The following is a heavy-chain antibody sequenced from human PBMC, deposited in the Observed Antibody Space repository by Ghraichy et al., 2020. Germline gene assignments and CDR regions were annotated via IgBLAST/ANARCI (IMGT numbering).Heavy chain of an antibody. J-gene: IGHJ4*02. Sequence: ASVKVSCKVSGYTLTELSMHWVRQAPGKGLEWMGGFDPEDGETIYAQKFQGRVTMTEDTSTDTAYMELSSLRSEDTAVYYCATQGWHQDYYDSSGYYYGYWGQGTLVTVSS. D-gene: IGHD3-22*01. V-gene: IGHV1-24*01. CDR2: FDPEDGET. CDR1: GYTLTELS. CDR3: ATQGWHQDYYDSSGYYYGY.